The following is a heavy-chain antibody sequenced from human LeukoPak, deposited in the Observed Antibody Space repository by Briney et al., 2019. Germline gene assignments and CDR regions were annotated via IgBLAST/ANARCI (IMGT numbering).Heavy chain of an antibody. CDR3: ARVGGDYEIAY. Sequence: PGGSLRLSCAAYGFTFSRYWMHWVRQAPGTGLVWVSRLNTDGSGPRYADSVKGRFTISRDNARNTLYLQMNSLRAEDTAVYYCARVGGDYEIAYWGQGTLVTVSS. V-gene: IGHV3-74*01. CDR2: LNTDGSGP. CDR1: GFTFSRYW. J-gene: IGHJ4*02. D-gene: IGHD2-21*02.